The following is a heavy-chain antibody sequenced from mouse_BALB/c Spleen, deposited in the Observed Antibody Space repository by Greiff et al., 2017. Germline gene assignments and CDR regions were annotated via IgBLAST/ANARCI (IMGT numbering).Heavy chain of an antibody. J-gene: IGHJ1*01. CDR2: ISSGGSYT. CDR1: GFTFSSYT. CDR3: TRDLDWYFDV. V-gene: IGHV5-6-4*01. Sequence: DVHLVESGGGLVKPGGSLKLSCAASGFTFSSYTMSWVRQTPEKRLEWVATISSGGSYTYYPDSVKGRFTISRDNAKNTLYLQMSSLKSEDTAMYYCTRDLDWYFDVWGAGTTVTVSS.